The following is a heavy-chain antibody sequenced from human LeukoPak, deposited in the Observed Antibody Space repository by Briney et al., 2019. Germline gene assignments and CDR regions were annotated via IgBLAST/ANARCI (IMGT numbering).Heavy chain of an antibody. CDR3: AKDIYDILTGVDY. CDR1: VFTFDDYA. D-gene: IGHD3-9*01. V-gene: IGHV3-9*01. J-gene: IGHJ4*02. Sequence: QPGGSLRLSCAASVFTFDDYAMHWVRQAPGKGLEWVSGISWNSGSIGYADSVKGRFTISRDNAKNSLYLQMNSLRAEDTALYYCAKDIYDILTGVDYWGQGTLVTVSS. CDR2: ISWNSGSI.